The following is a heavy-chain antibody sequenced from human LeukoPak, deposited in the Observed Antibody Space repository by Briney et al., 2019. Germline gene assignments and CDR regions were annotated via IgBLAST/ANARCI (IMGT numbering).Heavy chain of an antibody. CDR1: GFTFSSYS. Sequence: GGSLRLSCAASGFTFSSYSMNWVRQAPGKGLEWVSSISSSSSYIYYADSVEGRLTISRDNAKNSLYLQMNSLRAEDTAVYYCARDWTVAGLPFDYWGQGTLVTVSS. V-gene: IGHV3-21*01. CDR3: ARDWTVAGLPFDY. J-gene: IGHJ4*02. D-gene: IGHD6-19*01. CDR2: ISSSSSYI.